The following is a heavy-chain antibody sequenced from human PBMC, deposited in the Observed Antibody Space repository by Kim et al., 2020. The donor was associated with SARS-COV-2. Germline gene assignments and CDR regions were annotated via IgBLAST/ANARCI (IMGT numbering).Heavy chain of an antibody. CDR2: IYSGGST. Sequence: GGSLRLSCAASGFTVSSNYMSWVRQAPGKGLEWVSVIYSGGSTYYADSVKGRFTISRDNSKNTLYLQMNSLRAEDTAVYYCARGRPHIWYYDILTGLAFWGQGTLVTVSS. D-gene: IGHD3-9*01. CDR1: GFTVSSNY. V-gene: IGHV3-53*01. J-gene: IGHJ4*02. CDR3: ARGRPHIWYYDILTGLAF.